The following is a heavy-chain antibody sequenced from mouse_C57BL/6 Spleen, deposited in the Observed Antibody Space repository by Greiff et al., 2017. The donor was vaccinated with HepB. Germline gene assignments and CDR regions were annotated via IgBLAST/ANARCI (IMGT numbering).Heavy chain of an antibody. CDR1: GYAFSSSG. V-gene: IGHV1-82*01. J-gene: IGHJ1*03. CDR3: ARLDTVVAHWYFDV. Sequence: VQLQQSGPELVKPGASVKISCKASGYAFSSSGMNWVKQRPGKGLEWIGRIYPGDGDTNYNGKFKGKATLTADKSSSTAYMQLSSLTSEDSAVYFCARLDTVVAHWYFDVWGTGTTVTVSS. D-gene: IGHD1-1*01. CDR2: IYPGDGDT.